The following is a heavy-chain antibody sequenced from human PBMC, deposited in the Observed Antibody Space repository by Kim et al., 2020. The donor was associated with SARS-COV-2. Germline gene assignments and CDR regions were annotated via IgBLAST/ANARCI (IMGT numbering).Heavy chain of an antibody. CDR2: INGDGSST. CDR3: ARGVYSYAY. CDR1: GFTFSSYW. V-gene: IGHV3-74*01. D-gene: IGHD5-18*01. J-gene: IGHJ4*02. Sequence: GGSLRLSCAASGFTFSSYWMHWVRQAPGKGLVWVSRINGDGSSTTYADSVKGRFTISRDNAKNTLYLQMNRLRAEDTAVYYCARGVYSYAYWGQGTLVTVSS.